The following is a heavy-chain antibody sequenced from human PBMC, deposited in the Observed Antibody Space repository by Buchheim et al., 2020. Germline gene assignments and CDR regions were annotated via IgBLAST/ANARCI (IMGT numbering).Heavy chain of an antibody. CDR2: IIPNLGTT. CDR3: ASDVGTFVGASDY. J-gene: IGHJ4*02. Sequence: QVQLVQSGAEVKKPESSVRVSCKTSGGTFSDYYISWVRQAPGQGLEWMGGIIPNLGTTKYAQKFQGTVTFTADRSTRPALMELSSLKSEDTAVYYCASDVGTFVGASDYWGQGTL. CDR1: GGTFSDYY. V-gene: IGHV1-69*06. D-gene: IGHD1-26*01.